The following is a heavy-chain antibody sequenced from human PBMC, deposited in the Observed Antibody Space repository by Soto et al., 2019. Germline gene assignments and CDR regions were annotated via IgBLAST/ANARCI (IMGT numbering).Heavy chain of an antibody. CDR3: ARGPHNLTGYTHWYFDL. CDR2: IWYDGSNK. CDR1: GFAFSSYG. V-gene: IGHV3-33*01. J-gene: IGHJ2*01. Sequence: QVQLVESGGGVVQPGRSLRLSCAASGFAFSSYGMHWVRQAPCKGLEWVAVIWYDGSNKYYADSVKGRFTISRDNSKNTLYLQMNRLRAEDTAVYYCARGPHNLTGYTHWYFDLWGRGTLVTVSS. D-gene: IGHD3-9*01.